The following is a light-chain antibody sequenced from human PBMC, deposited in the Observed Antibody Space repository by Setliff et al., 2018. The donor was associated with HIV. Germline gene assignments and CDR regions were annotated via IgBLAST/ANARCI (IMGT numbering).Light chain of an antibody. Sequence: QSVLTQPPSVSGTPGQRVTISCTGSSSNFGAGYDVHWYQQLPGTAPKLLISGNNNRPSGVPDRFSCSKSGTSASLAITGLQAEDEADYYCQSYDSSLSAYVFGTGTKVTVL. CDR3: QSYDSSLSAYV. V-gene: IGLV1-40*01. CDR2: GNN. CDR1: SSNFGAGYD. J-gene: IGLJ1*01.